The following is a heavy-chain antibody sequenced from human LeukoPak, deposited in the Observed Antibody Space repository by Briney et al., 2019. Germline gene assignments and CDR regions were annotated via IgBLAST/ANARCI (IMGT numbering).Heavy chain of an antibody. Sequence: GGSLRLSCAASGFTFSSYSMNWVRQAPGKGLEWVSSISNSSSYIYYADSVKGRFTISRDNAKKSLYLQMNSLRAEDTAVYYCARGELYSYGYDYWGQGTLVTVSS. J-gene: IGHJ4*02. D-gene: IGHD5-18*01. V-gene: IGHV3-21*01. CDR1: GFTFSSYS. CDR2: ISNSSSYI. CDR3: ARGELYSYGYDY.